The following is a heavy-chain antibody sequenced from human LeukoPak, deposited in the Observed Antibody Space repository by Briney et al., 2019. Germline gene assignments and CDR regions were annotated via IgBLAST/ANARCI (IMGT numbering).Heavy chain of an antibody. CDR1: GGSISSSSYY. J-gene: IGHJ4*02. CDR3: AGVVWTYYFDY. D-gene: IGHD1-1*01. V-gene: IGHV4-39*07. Sequence: SETLSLTCTVSGGSISSSSYYWGWIRQPPGKGLEWIGSIYYSGSTYYNPSLKSRVTISVDTSKNRFSLKLSSVTAADTAVYYCAGVVWTYYFDYWGQGTLVTVSS. CDR2: IYYSGST.